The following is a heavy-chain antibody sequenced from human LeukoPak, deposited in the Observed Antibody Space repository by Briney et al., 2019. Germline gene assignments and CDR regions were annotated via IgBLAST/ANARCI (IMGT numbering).Heavy chain of an antibody. Sequence: GGSLRLSCAAFGFTFSNYWMTWVRQAPGKGLEWVANINRDGSERYYVDSVKGRFTISRDDAKSSLYLQMNSLRAEDTAVYYCARRNAMDVWGQGTTVIVFS. CDR3: ARRNAMDV. CDR1: GFTFSNYW. CDR2: INRDGSER. V-gene: IGHV3-7*03. J-gene: IGHJ6*02.